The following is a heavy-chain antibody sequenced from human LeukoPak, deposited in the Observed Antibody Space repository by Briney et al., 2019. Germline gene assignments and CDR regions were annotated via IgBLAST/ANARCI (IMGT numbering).Heavy chain of an antibody. V-gene: IGHV3-30-3*01. Sequence: PGGSLRLSCAASGFTFSSYAMHWVRQAPGKGLEWVAVISYDGSNKYYADSVKGRFTISRDNSKNTLYLQMNSLRAEDTAVYYCARGTMVLFDYWGQGTLVTVS. CDR2: ISYDGSNK. D-gene: IGHD3-10*01. CDR1: GFTFSSYA. J-gene: IGHJ4*02. CDR3: ARGTMVLFDY.